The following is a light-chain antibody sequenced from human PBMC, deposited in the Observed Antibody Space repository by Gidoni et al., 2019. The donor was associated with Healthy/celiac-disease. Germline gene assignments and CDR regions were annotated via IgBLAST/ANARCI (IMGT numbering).Light chain of an antibody. CDR3: QSAVSSYVV. CDR1: DMPKQY. Sequence: SYELTQPTSVSVAPGQTARITCDGDDMPKQYAYCDQQKPGPAAGLVLYKDSERPSGLPARCSGSSSGKTVTLTISGVQAEDEAAYYCQSAVSSYVVFGGGTKLTVL. CDR2: KDS. V-gene: IGLV3-25*02. J-gene: IGLJ2*01.